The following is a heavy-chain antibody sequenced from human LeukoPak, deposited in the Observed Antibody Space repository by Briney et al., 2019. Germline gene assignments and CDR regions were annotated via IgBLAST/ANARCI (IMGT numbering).Heavy chain of an antibody. V-gene: IGHV4-34*01. CDR1: GGSFSDYY. CDR2: INHSGST. Sequence: SETLSLICAVYGGSFSDYYWNWIRQSPGKGLEWIGEINHSGSTRYNPSLTGRVTISVDTSKNQFSLKLSSVTAADTAVYYCARGVDDAADGADCFDPWGQGTLATVSS. J-gene: IGHJ5*02. D-gene: IGHD3-16*01. CDR3: ARGVDDAADGADCFDP.